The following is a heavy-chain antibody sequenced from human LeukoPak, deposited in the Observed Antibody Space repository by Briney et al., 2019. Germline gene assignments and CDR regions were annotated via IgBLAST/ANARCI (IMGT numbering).Heavy chain of an antibody. CDR2: ISGSGGST. V-gene: IGHV3-23*01. J-gene: IGHJ4*02. D-gene: IGHD2-2*01. Sequence: GGSLRLSCVASGFTFSSYAMSWVRQAPGKGLEWVSAISGSGGSTYYADSVKGRFTISRDNSKSTLYLQMNSLRAEDTAVYYCAKGNLDIVVVPAARFDYWGQGTLVTVSS. CDR1: GFTFSSYA. CDR3: AKGNLDIVVVPAARFDY.